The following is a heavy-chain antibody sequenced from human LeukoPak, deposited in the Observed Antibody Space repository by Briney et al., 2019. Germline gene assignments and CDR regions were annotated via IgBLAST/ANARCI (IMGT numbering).Heavy chain of an antibody. CDR2: IYYTGST. CDR1: GGSISNYY. CDR3: ARDLRTKILIDAFDI. Sequence: SETLSLTCTVSGGSISNYYWTWIRQPPGKGLEWIGYIYYTGSTNYNPSLKSRVTISVDTSKNQFSLNLSSVTAADTAVYYCARDLRTKILIDAFDIWGQGTMVTVSS. V-gene: IGHV4-59*12. D-gene: IGHD2-8*02. J-gene: IGHJ3*02.